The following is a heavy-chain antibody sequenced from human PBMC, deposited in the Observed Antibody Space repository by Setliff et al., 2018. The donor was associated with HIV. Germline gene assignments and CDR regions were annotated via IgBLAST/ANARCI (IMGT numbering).Heavy chain of an antibody. CDR1: GGSIISSNFY. D-gene: IGHD6-19*01. V-gene: IGHV4-39*01. CDR3: ARHRGDSGWPRGTDS. CDR2: IDYSGST. J-gene: IGHJ4*02. Sequence: PSATLSLPCTVSGGSIISSNFYWGWIRQPPGKGPEDIGSIDYSGSTYYNPSLESRVTISVDTSKSQFSLKLSSVTAADTAIYYCARHRGDSGWPRGTDSWGQGTLVTVSS.